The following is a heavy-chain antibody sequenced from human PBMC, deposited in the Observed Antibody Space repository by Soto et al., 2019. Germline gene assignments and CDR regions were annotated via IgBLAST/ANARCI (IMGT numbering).Heavy chain of an antibody. V-gene: IGHV4-39*01. CDR1: GDSISSSSYY. Sequence: SETLSLTCTVSGDSISSSSYYWGWIRQPPGKGLEWIGSIYYGGSTFYNPYLKSRVTISVDTSKNQFSLRLSSVTAADTAVYYCSKTDYYYYGMDVWGQGTTVTVSS. J-gene: IGHJ6*02. CDR2: IYYGGST. CDR3: SKTDYYYYGMDV.